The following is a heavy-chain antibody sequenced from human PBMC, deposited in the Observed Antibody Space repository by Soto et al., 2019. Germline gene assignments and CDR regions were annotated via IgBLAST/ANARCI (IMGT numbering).Heavy chain of an antibody. D-gene: IGHD5-18*01. J-gene: IGHJ6*02. CDR2: ISYDGSNK. Sequence: QVQLVESGGGVVQPGRSLRLSCAASGFTFSSYGMHWVRQAPGKGLEWVAVISYDGSNKYYADSVKGRFTISRDNSKNTLYLQMNSLRAEDTAVYYCAKGPPAAWIQIWFRYGMDVWGQGTTVTVSS. V-gene: IGHV3-30*18. CDR3: AKGPPAAWIQIWFRYGMDV. CDR1: GFTFSSYG.